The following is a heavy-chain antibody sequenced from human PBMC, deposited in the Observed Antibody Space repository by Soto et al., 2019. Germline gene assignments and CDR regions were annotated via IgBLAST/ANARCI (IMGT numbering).Heavy chain of an antibody. CDR1: GGSISSSSYY. V-gene: IGHV4-39*01. J-gene: IGHJ5*02. Sequence: SETLSLTCTVSGGSISSSSYYWGWIRQPPGKGLEWIGSIYYSGSTYCNPSLKSRVTISVDTSKNQFSLKLSSVTAADTAVYYCASPSELTTGSTPYNWFDPWGQGTLVTVSS. D-gene: IGHD1-1*01. CDR3: ASPSELTTGSTPYNWFDP. CDR2: IYYSGST.